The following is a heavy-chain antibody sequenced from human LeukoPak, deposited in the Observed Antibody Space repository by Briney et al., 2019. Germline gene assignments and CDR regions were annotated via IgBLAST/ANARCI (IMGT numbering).Heavy chain of an antibody. J-gene: IGHJ4*02. D-gene: IGHD6-19*01. CDR3: ARVGRYRGDYFDY. Sequence: PSETLSLTCTVSGGSISSYYWSWIRQPPGKGLEWIGYIYYSGSTNYNPSLMSRVTISVDTSKNQFSLKLSSVTAADTAVYYCARVGRYRGDYFDYWGQGTLVTVSS. V-gene: IGHV4-59*01. CDR2: IYYSGST. CDR1: GGSISSYY.